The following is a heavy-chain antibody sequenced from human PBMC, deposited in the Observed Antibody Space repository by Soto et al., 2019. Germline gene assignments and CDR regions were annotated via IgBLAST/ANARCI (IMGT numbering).Heavy chain of an antibody. CDR3: ARVGSGYVWFNEF. V-gene: IGHV1-69*01. J-gene: IGHJ4*02. D-gene: IGHD3-22*01. Sequence: QEQLVQSGAEVKKSGSSVKVSCKDTGGLFSSYAVSWVRQAPGQGLEWMGGIIPVFDTAYYAQKFQGRVTITADESTNTAYMELSSLRSEDTAMYYCARVGSGYVWFNEFWGQGTLVTVSS. CDR2: IIPVFDTA. CDR1: GGLFSSYA.